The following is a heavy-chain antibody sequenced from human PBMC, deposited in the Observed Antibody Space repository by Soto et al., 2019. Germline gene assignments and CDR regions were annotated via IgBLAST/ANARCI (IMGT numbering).Heavy chain of an antibody. J-gene: IGHJ6*03. CDR3: ARQGRFPIAAARTYYYYYYMDV. D-gene: IGHD6-13*01. Sequence: SETLSLTCTVSGGSISSYYWSWIRQPPGKGLEWIGYIYYSGSTNYNPSLKSRVTISVDTSKNQFSLKLSSVTAADTAVYYCARQGRFPIAAARTYYYYYYMDVWGKGTTVTVSS. V-gene: IGHV4-59*08. CDR2: IYYSGST. CDR1: GGSISSYY.